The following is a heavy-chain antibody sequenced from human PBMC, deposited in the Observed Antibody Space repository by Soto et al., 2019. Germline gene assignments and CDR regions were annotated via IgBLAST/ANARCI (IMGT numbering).Heavy chain of an antibody. J-gene: IGHJ6*02. CDR1: GGRLRVSY. CDR3: AILRVGSGSDYMAYYYHGMDV. V-gene: IGHV4-34*08. CDR2: IKHSRST. Sequence: PSWSLAISGAVCGGRLRVSYWSWFRQPPGKGLEWIGEIKHSRSTNYNPSLKRRVTITVDTSKNQFSRKLSFVTAAYTAVYYFAILRVGSGSDYMAYYYHGMDVWGQGTTVTVSS. D-gene: IGHD3-10*01.